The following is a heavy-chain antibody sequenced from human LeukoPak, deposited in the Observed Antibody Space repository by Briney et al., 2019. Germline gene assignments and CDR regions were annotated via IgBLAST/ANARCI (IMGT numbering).Heavy chain of an antibody. CDR2: INSDGSST. Sequence: QPGGSLGLSCAASGFTFSSYWMHWVRQAPGKGLVWVSRINSDGSSTSYADSVKGRFTISRDNAKNTLYLQMNSLRAEDTAVYYCARSYRSGSYLDYWGQGTLVTVSS. CDR3: ARSYRSGSYLDY. V-gene: IGHV3-74*01. CDR1: GFTFSSYW. J-gene: IGHJ4*02. D-gene: IGHD1-26*01.